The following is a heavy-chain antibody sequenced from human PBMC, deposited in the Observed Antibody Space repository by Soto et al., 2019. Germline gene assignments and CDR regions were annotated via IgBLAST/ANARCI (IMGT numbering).Heavy chain of an antibody. V-gene: IGHV4-59*08. CDR2: IYYSGST. D-gene: IGHD6-19*01. Sequence: PSEILSLTCTVSGGSISSYYWSWIRQPPGKGLEWIGYIYYSGSTNYNPSLKSRVTISVDTSKNQFSLKLSSVTAADTAVYYCARRAVAGPFDYYYYMDVWGKGTTVTVSS. CDR1: GGSISSYY. J-gene: IGHJ6*03. CDR3: ARRAVAGPFDYYYYMDV.